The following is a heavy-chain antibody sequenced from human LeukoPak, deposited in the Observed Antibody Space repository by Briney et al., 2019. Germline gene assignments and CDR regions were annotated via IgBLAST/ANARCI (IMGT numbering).Heavy chain of an antibody. Sequence: RTSETLSLTCAVYGGSFSGYYWSWIRQPPGKGLEWIGEINHSGSTNYNPSLKSRVTISVATSKNQFSLKLSSVTAADTAVYYCARGDYDFWSGSVGDYYYYGMDVWGQGTTVTVSS. J-gene: IGHJ6*02. CDR3: ARGDYDFWSGSVGDYYYYGMDV. V-gene: IGHV4-34*01. CDR1: GGSFSGYY. D-gene: IGHD3-3*01. CDR2: INHSGST.